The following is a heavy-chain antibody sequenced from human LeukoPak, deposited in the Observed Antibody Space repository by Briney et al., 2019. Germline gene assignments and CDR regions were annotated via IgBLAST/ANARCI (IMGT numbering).Heavy chain of an antibody. CDR3: ARGEAFCDY. Sequence: PGGSLRLSCAASGFSSSRYWMTWVRQAPGKGLEWVANIKEDGTKTYYVDSVKGRFTVSRDNAQNSLYLQMNSLTPEDTAVYFCARGEAFCDYWGQGALVTVSS. J-gene: IGHJ4*02. V-gene: IGHV3-7*05. CDR1: GFSSSRYW. CDR2: IKEDGTKT.